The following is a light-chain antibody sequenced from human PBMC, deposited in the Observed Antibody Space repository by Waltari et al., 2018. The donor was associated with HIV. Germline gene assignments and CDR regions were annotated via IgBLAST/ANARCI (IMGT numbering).Light chain of an antibody. Sequence: DVQMTQSPSSLSASVGDRVTIFCRASQGIGSSLAWYQHTRGAAPKVLVSDVSRLQFGVPSRFSGSVSGAVYSLTISNVQPEDFATYYCQQYYTSTFTFGPGTQVESK. CDR1: QGIGSS. CDR3: QQYYTSTFT. J-gene: IGKJ3*01. CDR2: DVS. V-gene: IGKV1-NL1*01.